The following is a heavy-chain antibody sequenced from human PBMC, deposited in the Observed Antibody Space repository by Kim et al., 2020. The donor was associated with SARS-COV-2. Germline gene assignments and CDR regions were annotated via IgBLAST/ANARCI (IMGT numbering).Heavy chain of an antibody. V-gene: IGHV3-53*01. CDR2: IYSGGST. Sequence: GGSLRLSCAASGFTVSSNYMSWVRQAPGKGLEWVSVIYSGGSTSNAASLKGRFTISRDNSKNTLYLQLNSLRAEDTAAYYCASCGSCYSAYYYYYMDVWG. CDR3: ASCGSCYSAYYYYYMDV. J-gene: IGHJ6*03. D-gene: IGHD2-15*01. CDR1: GFTVSSNY.